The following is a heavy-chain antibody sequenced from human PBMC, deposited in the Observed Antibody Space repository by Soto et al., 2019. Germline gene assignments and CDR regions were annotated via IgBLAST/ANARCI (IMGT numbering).Heavy chain of an antibody. Sequence: PGGSLRLSCAASGFTFSSYWMHWVRQAPGKGLVWVSRINSDGSSTSYADSVKGRFTISRDNAKKTLYVQMNSLRAEDTAVYYCARHPFTSTVKRYNYYGMDVWGQGTTVTVSS. CDR2: INSDGSST. CDR3: ARHPFTSTVKRYNYYGMDV. V-gene: IGHV3-74*01. D-gene: IGHD4-17*01. CDR1: GFTFSSYW. J-gene: IGHJ6*02.